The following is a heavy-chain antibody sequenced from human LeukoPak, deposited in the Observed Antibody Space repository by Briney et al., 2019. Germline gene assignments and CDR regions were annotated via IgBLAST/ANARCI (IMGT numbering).Heavy chain of an antibody. CDR2: IYYSGST. J-gene: IGHJ4*02. CDR3: ARHSRGGSGSYEKYYFDY. V-gene: IGHV4-39*01. D-gene: IGHD3-10*01. CDR1: GGSISSNSYY. Sequence: PSETLSLTCTVSGGSISSNSYYWGWIRQPPGKGLEWIGSIYYSGSTYYNPSLKSRVTISVDTSKNQFSLKLSSVTAADTAVYYCARHSRGGSGSYEKYYFDYWGQGTLVTVSS.